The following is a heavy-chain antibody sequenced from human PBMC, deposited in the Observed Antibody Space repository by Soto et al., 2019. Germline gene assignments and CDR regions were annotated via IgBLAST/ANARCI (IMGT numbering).Heavy chain of an antibody. V-gene: IGHV3-11*01. CDR2: INSGGSPM. CDR3: ARDPDTTSKIDY. CDR1: GFSFSDHY. Sequence: GGSLRLSCAASGFSFSDHYMTWVRQAPGKRLEWIAYINSGGSPMYYADSVRGRFTISRDNAKYLLYLQMTSLRVEDTAIYYCARDPDTTSKIDYWGQGTLVTVSS. J-gene: IGHJ4*02. D-gene: IGHD1-1*01.